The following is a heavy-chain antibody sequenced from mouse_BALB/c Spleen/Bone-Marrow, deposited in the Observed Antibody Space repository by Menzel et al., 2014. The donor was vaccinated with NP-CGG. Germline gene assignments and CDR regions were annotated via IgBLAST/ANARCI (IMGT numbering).Heavy chain of an antibody. V-gene: IGHV1-4*02. CDR3: AREDITTGFFDY. Sequence: VQLQQSASELARPGASVRLSCRASGYTFTDYTMQWVKQRPGQGLEWIGYIVPRGGYTDYNQKFKDKTILAADKSSSTAYMQLSRLTSEDSAVYYCAREDITTGFFDYWGQGTTLTVSS. CDR1: GYTFTDYT. J-gene: IGHJ2*01. CDR2: IVPRGGYT. D-gene: IGHD1-2*01.